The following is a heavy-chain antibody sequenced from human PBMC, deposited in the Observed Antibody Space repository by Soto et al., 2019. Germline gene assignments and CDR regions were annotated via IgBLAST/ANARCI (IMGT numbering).Heavy chain of an antibody. V-gene: IGHV1-18*04. J-gene: IGHJ6*02. CDR3: ARDEATVRGISYYGMDV. CDR2: ISAYNGNT. D-gene: IGHD4-4*01. CDR1: GYTFTSYG. Sequence: QVQLVQSGAEVKKPGASVKVSCKASGYTFTSYGISWVRQAPGQGLEWMGWISAYNGNTNYAQKLQGRVTMTTDTPTSTAYMELRSLRSDDTAVYYCARDEATVRGISYYGMDVWGQGTTVTVSS.